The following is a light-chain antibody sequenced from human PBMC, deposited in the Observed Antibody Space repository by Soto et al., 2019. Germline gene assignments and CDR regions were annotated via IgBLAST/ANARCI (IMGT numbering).Light chain of an antibody. V-gene: IGLV2-14*01. CDR1: SSDVGGYNY. CDR3: CSYASGSIYV. Sequence: QSVLTQPASVSGSPGQSITISCTGTSSDVGGYNYVSWYQHHPGKAPKLMIYEVTNRPSGVSNRFSGSKSGNTASLTISGLQAEDEADYYCCSYASGSIYVFGTGTKLTVL. J-gene: IGLJ1*01. CDR2: EVT.